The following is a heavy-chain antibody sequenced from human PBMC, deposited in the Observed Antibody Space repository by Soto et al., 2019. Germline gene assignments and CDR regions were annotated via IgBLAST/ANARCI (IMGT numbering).Heavy chain of an antibody. V-gene: IGHV4-39*07. Sequence: SETLSLTCTVSGGSISSGNYYWSWIRQPPGKGLEWLGDMSHGGGTNYNPSLKSRVTIILDKSKNQFSLSLSSVTAADTATYYCARSFGWYAVDSWGQGILVTVSS. CDR3: ARSFGWYAVDS. D-gene: IGHD6-19*01. CDR2: MSHGGGT. J-gene: IGHJ4*02. CDR1: GGSISSGNYY.